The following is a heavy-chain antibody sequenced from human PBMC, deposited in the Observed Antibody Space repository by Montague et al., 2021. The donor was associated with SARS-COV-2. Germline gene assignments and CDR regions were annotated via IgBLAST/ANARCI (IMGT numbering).Heavy chain of an antibody. CDR2: INSDGSST. D-gene: IGHD6-13*01. Sequence: SLRLSCAASGFTFSSYWMHWVRQAPGKGLVWVSRINSDGSSTSYADSVKGRFTISRDNAKNTLYLQMNSLRAEDTAVYYCARDLEGIAAAGTGGFDYWGQGTLVIVSS. CDR1: GFTFSSYW. J-gene: IGHJ4*02. CDR3: ARDLEGIAAAGTGGFDY. V-gene: IGHV3-74*01.